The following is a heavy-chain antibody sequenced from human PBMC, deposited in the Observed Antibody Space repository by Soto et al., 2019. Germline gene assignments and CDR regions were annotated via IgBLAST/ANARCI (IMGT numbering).Heavy chain of an antibody. J-gene: IGHJ4*01. V-gene: IGHV5-10-1*01. CDR1: GYSFAGYC. CDR2: IDPSDSQT. CDR3: ARQIYDSDTGPNFQYYFDS. D-gene: IGHD3-22*01. Sequence: GESLKSAGKGAGYSFAGYCITWVLQKPWKGLEWMGRIDPSDSQTYYSPSFRGHVTISATKSITTVFLQWSSLRASDTAMYYCARQIYDSDTGPNFQYYFDSWGHGTPVTVSS.